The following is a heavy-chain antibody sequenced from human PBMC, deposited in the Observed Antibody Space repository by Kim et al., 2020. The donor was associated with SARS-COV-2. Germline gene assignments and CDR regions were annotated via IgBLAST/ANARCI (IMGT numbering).Heavy chain of an antibody. CDR2: IYPGDSDT. J-gene: IGHJ5*02. CDR3: ARLARRIAALSYNWFDP. Sequence: GESLKISCKGSGYSFTSYWIGWVRQMPGKGLEWMGIIYPGDSDTRYSPSFQGQVTISADKSISTAYLQWSSLKASDTAMYYCARLARRIAALSYNWFDPWGQGTLVTVSS. D-gene: IGHD6-6*01. CDR1: GYSFTSYW. V-gene: IGHV5-51*01.